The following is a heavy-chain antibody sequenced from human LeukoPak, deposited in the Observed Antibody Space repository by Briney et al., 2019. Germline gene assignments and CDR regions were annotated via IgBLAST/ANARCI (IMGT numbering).Heavy chain of an antibody. D-gene: IGHD6-13*01. CDR1: GGCISSSNW. Sequence: SETLSLTCAVSGGCISSSNWWSWVRQPPGKGLEWIGEIYHSGSTNYNPSLKSRVTISVDKSKNQFSLKLSSVTAADTAVYYCARFRGPYSSSSNNYWGQGTLVTVSS. CDR3: ARFRGPYSSSSNNY. J-gene: IGHJ4*02. CDR2: IYHSGST. V-gene: IGHV4-4*02.